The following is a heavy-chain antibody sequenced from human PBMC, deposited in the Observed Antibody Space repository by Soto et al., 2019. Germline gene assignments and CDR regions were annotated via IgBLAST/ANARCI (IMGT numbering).Heavy chain of an antibody. J-gene: IGHJ4*02. CDR2: ISYDGSNK. CDR1: GFTFSSYG. Sequence: QVQLVESGGGMVQPGRSLRLSCAASGFTFSSYGMHWVRQAPGKGLEWVAVISYDGSNKYYADSVKGRFTISRDNSKNTLYLQMNSLRAEDTAVYYCAKGGWIVVVIDYWGQGTLVTVSS. V-gene: IGHV3-30*18. D-gene: IGHD3-22*01. CDR3: AKGGWIVVVIDY.